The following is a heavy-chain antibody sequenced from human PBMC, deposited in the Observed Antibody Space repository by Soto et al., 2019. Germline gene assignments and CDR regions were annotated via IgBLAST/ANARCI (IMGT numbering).Heavy chain of an antibody. D-gene: IGHD3-3*01. J-gene: IGHJ5*02. CDR2: IIPIFGTA. V-gene: IGHV1-69*13. CDR3: ARDHVITIFGVVIRALGFDP. CDR1: GGTFSRYA. Sequence: ASVKVSCKASGGTFSRYAISWVRQAPGQGLEWMGGIIPIFGTANYAQKFQGRVTITADESTSTAYMELSSLRSEDTAVYYCARDHVITIFGVVIRALGFDPWGQGTLVTISS.